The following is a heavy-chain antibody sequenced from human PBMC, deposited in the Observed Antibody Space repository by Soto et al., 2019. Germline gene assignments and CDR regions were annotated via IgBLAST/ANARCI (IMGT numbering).Heavy chain of an antibody. CDR2: INQDGSET. V-gene: IGHV3-7*01. Sequence: EVQLVESGGGLVQPGGSLRLSCAASGFTFSNYWTSWVRQAPGKGLEWVASINQDGSETYYVDSVRGRFTISRDNAKNALYLQMNSVRAEDTAVYYCARDSAIVGVTVKDYWGQGTLVTVSS. J-gene: IGHJ4*02. CDR1: GFTFSNYW. D-gene: IGHD3-3*01. CDR3: ARDSAIVGVTVKDY.